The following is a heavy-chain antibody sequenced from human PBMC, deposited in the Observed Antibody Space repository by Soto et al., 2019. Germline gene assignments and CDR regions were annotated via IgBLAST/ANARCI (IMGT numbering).Heavy chain of an antibody. J-gene: IGHJ4*02. CDR3: ARGASLLDIEYSSSLDFDY. Sequence: KQSQTLSLTCAISGDRVSSNSAAWNWIRQSPSRGLEWLGRTYYRSKWYNDYAVSVKSRITINPDTSKNQFSLQLNSVTPEDTAVYYCARGASLLDIEYSSSLDFDYWGQGTLVTVSS. CDR1: GDRVSSNSAA. D-gene: IGHD6-6*01. CDR2: TYYRSKWYN. V-gene: IGHV6-1*01.